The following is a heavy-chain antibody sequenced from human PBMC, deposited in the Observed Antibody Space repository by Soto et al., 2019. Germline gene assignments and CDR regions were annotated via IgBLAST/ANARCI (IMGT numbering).Heavy chain of an antibody. V-gene: IGHV4-4*07. CDR3: AKDVSSRRWFDP. CDR2: IQHTGNT. D-gene: IGHD3-16*01. J-gene: IGHJ5*02. CDR1: GASIRSYH. Sequence: LSLTCAVSGASIRSYHWSFLRQPAGKGLEWIGRIQHTGNTNYNPSLKSRVTMSADTSKNQISLKMTSVTAADTAVYFCAKDVSSRRWFDPWGQGVRVTVS.